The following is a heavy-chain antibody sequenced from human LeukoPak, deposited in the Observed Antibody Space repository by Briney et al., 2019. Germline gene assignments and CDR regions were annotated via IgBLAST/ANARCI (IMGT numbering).Heavy chain of an antibody. CDR2: IRYDGSNK. Sequence: GGSLRLSCAASGFTFSSYGMHWVRQAPGKGLEWVAFIRYDGSNKYYADSVKGRFTISRDNSKNTLYLQMNSLRAEGTAVYYCAKGVTIFGVVTHYYYMDVWGKGTTVTVSS. J-gene: IGHJ6*03. V-gene: IGHV3-30*02. CDR3: AKGVTIFGVVTHYYYMDV. D-gene: IGHD3-3*01. CDR1: GFTFSSYG.